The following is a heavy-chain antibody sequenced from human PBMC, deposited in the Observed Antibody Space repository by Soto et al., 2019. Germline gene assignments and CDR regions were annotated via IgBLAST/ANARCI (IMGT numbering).Heavy chain of an antibody. CDR3: ARAHGGTPSLHAFDI. CDR2: ISYDGSNK. V-gene: IGHV3-30-3*01. D-gene: IGHD2-15*01. CDR1: GFTFSSYA. Sequence: QVQLVESGGGVVQPGRSLRLSCAASGFTFSSYAMHWVRQAPGKGLEWVAVISYDGSNKYYADSVKGRFTISRDNSKNPLYLQMNSLRAEDTAVYYCARAHGGTPSLHAFDIWGQGTMVTVSS. J-gene: IGHJ3*02.